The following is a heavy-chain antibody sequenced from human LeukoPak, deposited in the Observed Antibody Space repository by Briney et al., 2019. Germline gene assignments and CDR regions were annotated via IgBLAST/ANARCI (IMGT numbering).Heavy chain of an antibody. CDR3: ARRRSRSIAAAGTFDY. Sequence: SETLSLTCTVSGGSISSYYWSWIRQPPGKGLEWIGYIYYSGSTNYNPSLKSRVTISVDTSKNQFSLKLSSVTAADTAVYYCARRRSRSIAAAGTFDYWGQGTLVTVSS. V-gene: IGHV4-59*12. D-gene: IGHD6-13*01. CDR2: IYYSGST. J-gene: IGHJ4*02. CDR1: GGSISSYY.